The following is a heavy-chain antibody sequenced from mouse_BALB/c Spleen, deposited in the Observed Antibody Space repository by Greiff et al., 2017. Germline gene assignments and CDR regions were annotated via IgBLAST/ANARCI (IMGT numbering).Heavy chain of an antibody. Sequence: DVMLVESGGGLVKPGGSLKLSCAASGFAFSSYYMYWVRQTPEKRLEWVATISDGGSYTYYPDSVKGRFTISRDNAKNNLYLQMSSLKSEDTAMYYCARGEPARDYWGQGTTLTVSS. V-gene: IGHV5-4*02. CDR3: ARGEPARDY. CDR2: ISDGGSYT. D-gene: IGHD1-2*01. CDR1: GFAFSSYY. J-gene: IGHJ2*01.